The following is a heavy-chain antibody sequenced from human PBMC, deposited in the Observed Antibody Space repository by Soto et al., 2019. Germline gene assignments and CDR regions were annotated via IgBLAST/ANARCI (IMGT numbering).Heavy chain of an antibody. CDR2: ISNAASSI. CDR1: GFTFSGYG. Sequence: EVKLVESGGKLVQPGGSLRLSCAASGFTFSGYGMNWVRQAPGKGLEWVSYISNAASSIYYADSVKGRFTVSRDNAKGSLYLQMDSLRAEDTAVYYCARSDWSSGYWGQGPLVTVSS. J-gene: IGHJ4*02. CDR3: ARSDWSSGY. V-gene: IGHV3-48*01. D-gene: IGHD1-1*01.